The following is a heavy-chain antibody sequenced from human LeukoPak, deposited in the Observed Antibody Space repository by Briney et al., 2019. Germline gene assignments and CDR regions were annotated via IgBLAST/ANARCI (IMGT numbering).Heavy chain of an antibody. Sequence: PGGSLRLSCAASGFTFSSYAMHWVRQAPGKGLEWVAVISYDGSNKYYADSVKGRFTISRDNSKNTLYLQMNSLRAEDTAVYYCAKANTLIAAARWWGQGTLVTVSS. V-gene: IGHV3-30-3*01. CDR3: AKANTLIAAARW. CDR2: ISYDGSNK. D-gene: IGHD6-13*01. CDR1: GFTFSSYA. J-gene: IGHJ4*02.